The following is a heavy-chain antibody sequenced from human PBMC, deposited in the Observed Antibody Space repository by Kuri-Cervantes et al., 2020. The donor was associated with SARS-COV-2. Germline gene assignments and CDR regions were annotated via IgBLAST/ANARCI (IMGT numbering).Heavy chain of an antibody. V-gene: IGHV3-21*01. Sequence: ETLSLTCAASGFTFSSYSMNWVRQAPGKGLEWVSSISSTSSYIYYADSVKGRFTISRDNAKNSLYLQMNSLRAEDTAVYYCARDCSSPYKYYYYYYMDVWGKGTTVTDSS. D-gene: IGHD6-13*01. CDR2: ISSTSSYI. CDR1: GFTFSSYS. J-gene: IGHJ6*03. CDR3: ARDCSSPYKYYYYYYMDV.